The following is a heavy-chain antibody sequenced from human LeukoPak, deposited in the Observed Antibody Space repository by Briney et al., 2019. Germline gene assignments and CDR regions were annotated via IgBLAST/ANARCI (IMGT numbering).Heavy chain of an antibody. J-gene: IGHJ4*02. CDR3: ARDYAAHAY. D-gene: IGHD3-16*01. CDR2: INTNTGNP. CDR1: GYSFTKYV. Sequence: ASVKVSCKASGYSFTKYVVNWVRQAPGQGLEWMGWINTNTGNPTYAQGFTGRFVFSLDTSVTTAYLQISSLKDEDTAVYYCARDYAAHAYWGQGTLVTVSS. V-gene: IGHV7-4-1*02.